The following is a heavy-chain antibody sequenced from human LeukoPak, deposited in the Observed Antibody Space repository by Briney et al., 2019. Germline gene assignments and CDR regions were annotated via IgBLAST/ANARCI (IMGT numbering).Heavy chain of an antibody. CDR3: ASAVGFCSGSSCYSGAFDI. CDR2: IYHSGST. Sequence: SETLSLTCAVSGGSISSGAYSWSWIRQPLGKGLEWIGYIYHSGSTYYNPSLKSRVTISVDRSKNQFSLKLNSVTAADTAVYYCASAVGFCSGSSCYSGAFDIWGQGTVVTVSS. CDR1: GGSISSGAYS. V-gene: IGHV4-30-2*01. D-gene: IGHD2-15*01. J-gene: IGHJ3*02.